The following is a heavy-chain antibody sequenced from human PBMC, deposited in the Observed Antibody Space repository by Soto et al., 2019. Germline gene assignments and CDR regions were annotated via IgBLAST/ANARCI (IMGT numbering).Heavy chain of an antibody. CDR1: GGTFSSYA. J-gene: IGHJ1*01. V-gene: IGHV1-69*13. CDR3: ARETRTMIVEH. CDR2: IIPIFGTA. Sequence: ASVKVSCKAAGGTFSSYAISWVRQAPGQGLEWMGEIIPIFGTANYAQKFQGRVTITADESTSTAYIELSSLRSEDTAVYYCARETRTMIVEHWGQGTLVTVSS. D-gene: IGHD3-22*01.